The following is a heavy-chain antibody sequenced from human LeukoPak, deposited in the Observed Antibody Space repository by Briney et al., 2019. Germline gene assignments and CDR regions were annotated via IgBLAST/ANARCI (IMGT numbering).Heavy chain of an antibody. CDR2: IYYSGST. J-gene: IGHJ3*02. Sequence: SETLSLTCTVSGGSTSSYYWSWIRQPPGKGLEWIGYIYYSGSTNYNPSLKSRVTISVDTSKNQFSLKLSSVTAADTAVYYCARSRRYFDWLGAFDIWGQGTMVTVSS. CDR1: GGSTSSYY. V-gene: IGHV4-59*01. D-gene: IGHD3-9*01. CDR3: ARSRRYFDWLGAFDI.